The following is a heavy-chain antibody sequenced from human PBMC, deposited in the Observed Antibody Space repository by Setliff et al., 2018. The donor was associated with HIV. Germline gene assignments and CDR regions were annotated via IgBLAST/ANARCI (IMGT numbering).Heavy chain of an antibody. CDR1: GFTFSSYA. D-gene: IGHD2-21*01. J-gene: IGHJ4*02. CDR2: VSYGGTNT. CDR3: ARVRYCGSPSCRKEFDF. Sequence: GESLKISCAASGFTFSSYAMHWVRQAPGKGLEWVAVVSYGGTNTYYADSVKGRFIISRDDSESTLFLQMYSLRVDDTAVYYCARVRYCGSPSCRKEFDFWGQGTLVTVSS. V-gene: IGHV3-30*04.